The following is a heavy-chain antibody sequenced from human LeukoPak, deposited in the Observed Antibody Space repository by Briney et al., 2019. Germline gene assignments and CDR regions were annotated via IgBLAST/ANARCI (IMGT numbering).Heavy chain of an antibody. CDR2: ITRCSSHI. Sequence: GGSLRLSCAASGFSFNNYNMNWVRQTPGQGLEWVSSITRCSSHIYYADSVKGRFTISRDNAKSSLYLQMNSLRTEDTAVYYCARDPYSGSYWADYYYYMDVWGKGTTVTISS. D-gene: IGHD1-26*01. V-gene: IGHV3-21*01. J-gene: IGHJ6*03. CDR1: GFSFNNYN. CDR3: ARDPYSGSYWADYYYYMDV.